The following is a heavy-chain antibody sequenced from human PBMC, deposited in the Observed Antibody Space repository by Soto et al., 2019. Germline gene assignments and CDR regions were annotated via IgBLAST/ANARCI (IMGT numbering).Heavy chain of an antibody. CDR3: ARDPGYCSSTSCYNYYGTDV. J-gene: IGHJ6*02. D-gene: IGHD2-2*02. V-gene: IGHV3-33*01. CDR2: IWYDGSNK. Sequence: PGGSLRLSCAASGFTFSSYGMHWVRQAPGKGLEWVAVIWYDGSNKYYADSVKGRFTISRDNSKNTLYLQMNSLRAEDTAVYYCARDPGYCSSTSCYNYYGTDVWGQGTTVTVSS. CDR1: GFTFSSYG.